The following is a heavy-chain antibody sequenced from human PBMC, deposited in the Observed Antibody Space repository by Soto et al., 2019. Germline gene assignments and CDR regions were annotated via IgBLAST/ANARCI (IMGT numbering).Heavy chain of an antibody. CDR2: ISAYNGNT. CDR3: ARATYDGLDV. CDR1: GYTFTTSG. Sequence: QVQLVQSGAEVKKPGASVKVSCKASGYTFTTSGFSWVRQAPGQGLEWMGWISAYNGNTNYSQKLQDRVTMTTDASTTTAYMEVRSLRSDGTAVYYCARATYDGLDVWGQGTTVTVSS. J-gene: IGHJ6*02. V-gene: IGHV1-18*01.